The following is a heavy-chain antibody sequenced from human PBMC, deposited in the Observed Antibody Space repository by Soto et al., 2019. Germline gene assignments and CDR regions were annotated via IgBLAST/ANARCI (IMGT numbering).Heavy chain of an antibody. CDR1: GFIFSEST. Sequence: PGGSLRLSCSASGFIFSESTIYWVRQVPGKGLEAISAVSTSGRGTYYADSVKDRFTISRDNSKNTLFLQMGSLRPEDTAIYYCVKQAHGLDGVAFDYWGQGTQVTVSS. V-gene: IGHV3-64D*06. CDR2: VSTSGRGT. D-gene: IGHD2-15*01. CDR3: VKQAHGLDGVAFDY. J-gene: IGHJ4*02.